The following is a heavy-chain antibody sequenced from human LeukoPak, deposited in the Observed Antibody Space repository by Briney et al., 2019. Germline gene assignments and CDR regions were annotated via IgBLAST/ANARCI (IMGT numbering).Heavy chain of an antibody. Sequence: GGSLRLSCAASGFTFSSYAMSWVRQAPGKGLEWVSGISGSGGSTNYADSVKGRFTISRDNSKNKVVLQMNSLRAEDTAIYYCAKGIHLSLSENDYWGQGTLVTVSS. V-gene: IGHV3-23*01. CDR3: AKGIHLSLSENDY. CDR2: ISGSGGST. CDR1: GFTFSSYA. J-gene: IGHJ4*02. D-gene: IGHD5-18*01.